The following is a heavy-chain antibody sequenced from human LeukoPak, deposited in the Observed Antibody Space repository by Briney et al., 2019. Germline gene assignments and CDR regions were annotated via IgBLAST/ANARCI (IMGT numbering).Heavy chain of an antibody. J-gene: IGHJ4*02. V-gene: IGHV3-23*01. CDR1: GFTFSDYA. D-gene: IGHD3-10*01. CDR3: AKRLYGSGGYYQFDY. CDR2: VSAGGGSR. Sequence: GGSLRLSCAASGFTFSDYAMSWVRQAPGKGLEWVSTVSAGGGSRYYADSVKRRFTISRDNPKNTLHLQMNSLRAEDTAVYYCAKRLYGSGGYYQFDYWGQGTLVTVSS.